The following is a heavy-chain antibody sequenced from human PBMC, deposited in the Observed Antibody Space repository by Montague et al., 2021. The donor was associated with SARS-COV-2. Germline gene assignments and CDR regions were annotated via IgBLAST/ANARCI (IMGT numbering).Heavy chain of an antibody. Sequence: SETLSLTCSVSGGSISSYYWSWIRQSPRKGLEWIGYIFHSGITDYNPSLKSRVPMSVDMSKNQFSLQLNSVTAADSAVSYCARTEYNWNDWFDPWGQGTLVTVSS. V-gene: IGHV4-59*13. CDR3: ARTEYNWNDWFDP. CDR1: GGSISSYY. CDR2: IFHSGIT. J-gene: IGHJ5*02. D-gene: IGHD1-20*01.